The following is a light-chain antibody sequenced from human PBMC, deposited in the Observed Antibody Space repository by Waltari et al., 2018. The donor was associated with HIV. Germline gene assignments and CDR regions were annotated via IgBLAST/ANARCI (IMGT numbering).Light chain of an antibody. CDR1: PPHIGRHS. J-gene: IGLJ2*01. CDR3: VAWDDSLRGVL. CDR2: RND. V-gene: IGLV1-47*01. Sequence: SVLTQPPSASGPPGQRATISCSGSPPHIGRHSVFCYQHLPGTAPKLLIHRNDQRPSGVPDRFSGSTSGTSASLAISGLRSEDGADYYCVAWDDSLRGVLFGGGTKVAVL.